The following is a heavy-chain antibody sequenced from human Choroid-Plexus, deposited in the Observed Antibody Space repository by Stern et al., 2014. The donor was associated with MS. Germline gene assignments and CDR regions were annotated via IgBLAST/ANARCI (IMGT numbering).Heavy chain of an antibody. V-gene: IGHV1-2*02. CDR3: ARDQRGITIFGVVTDYYYLGMDV. CDR2: INPNTGGT. D-gene: IGHD3-3*01. Sequence: QDQLVQSGAEVKKLGASVKVSCKTSGYIFTGYYIHWVRQAPGQGLEWMAWINPNTGGTKYGQKFQGRVTMSRDTSISTAYVELSSLTSDDTAVYYCARDQRGITIFGVVTDYYYLGMDVWGQGTTVTVSS. CDR1: GYIFTGYY. J-gene: IGHJ6*02.